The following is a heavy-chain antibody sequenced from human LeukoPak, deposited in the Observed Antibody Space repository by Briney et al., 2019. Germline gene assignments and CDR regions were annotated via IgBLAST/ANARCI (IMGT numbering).Heavy chain of an antibody. CDR2: IYPDDSDT. V-gene: IGHV5-51*01. CDR3: ARHGHCTNGVCYSNYYYHMDV. CDR1: GYSFASSW. Sequence: GESLKISCKGSGYSFASSWIGWVRQMPGKGLEWMGIIYPDDSDTRYSPSFEGQITISVDKSISPAYLQWSSLKASDTAVYYCARHGHCTNGVCYSNYYYHMDVWGKGTTVTVSS. J-gene: IGHJ6*03. D-gene: IGHD2-8*01.